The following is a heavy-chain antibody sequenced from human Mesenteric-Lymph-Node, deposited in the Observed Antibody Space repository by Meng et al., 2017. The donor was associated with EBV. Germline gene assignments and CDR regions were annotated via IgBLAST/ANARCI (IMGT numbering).Heavy chain of an antibody. CDR3: ARAPRIAASWDY. D-gene: IGHD6-13*01. V-gene: IGHV3-23*04. Sequence: VEMVWSGGGVVQPGGALRLSCAASGFIFSSYAMSWVRQAPGKGLEWVTDISGSGDSTYYADSVKGRFTISRDNSKNTLYLQMNSLRAEDTAVYYCARAPRIAASWDYWGQGTLVTVSS. CDR1: GFIFSSYA. J-gene: IGHJ4*02. CDR2: ISGSGDST.